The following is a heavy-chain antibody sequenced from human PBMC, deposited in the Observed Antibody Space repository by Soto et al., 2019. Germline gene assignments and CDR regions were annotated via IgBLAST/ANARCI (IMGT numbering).Heavy chain of an antibody. D-gene: IGHD2-21*02. CDR3: ARGLYCGGDCYSGYYYYYGMDV. V-gene: IGHV4-59*01. J-gene: IGHJ6*02. Sequence: SETLSLTCTVSGGSISSYYWSWIRQPPGKGLEWIGYIYYSGNTNYNPSLKSRVTISVDTSKNQFSLKLSSVTAADTAVYYCARGLYCGGDCYSGYYYYYGMDVWGQGTTVTVSS. CDR2: IYYSGNT. CDR1: GGSISSYY.